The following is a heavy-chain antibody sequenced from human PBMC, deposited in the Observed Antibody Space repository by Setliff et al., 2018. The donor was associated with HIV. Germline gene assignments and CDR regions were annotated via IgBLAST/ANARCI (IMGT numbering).Heavy chain of an antibody. J-gene: IGHJ6*03. Sequence: GASVKVSCKASGYSFSKYGISWVRQAPGQGLEWMGWISAYNGNTNYAQKLQGRVTMTTDTSTSTAYMELRSLRSDDTAVYYCARTIESSGYYYYYYYMDVWGKGTTVTVSS. V-gene: IGHV1-18*01. CDR2: ISAYNGNT. CDR3: ARTIESSGYYYYYYYMDV. D-gene: IGHD3-22*01. CDR1: GYSFSKYG.